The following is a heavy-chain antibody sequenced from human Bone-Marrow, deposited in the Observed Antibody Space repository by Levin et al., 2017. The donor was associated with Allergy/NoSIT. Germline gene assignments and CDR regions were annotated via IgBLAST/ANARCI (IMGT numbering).Heavy chain of an antibody. V-gene: IGHV5-51*01. D-gene: IGHD3-22*01. J-gene: IGHJ4*02. CDR1: GYSFSSYW. Sequence: KVSCKGSGYSFSSYWIAWVRQAPGKGLEWMGIIYPGNSDTRYSPSFQGQVTISADKSPSTAYLQWSSLKASDSAMHYCARLEFTTSPVDYWGQGTLVTVSS. CDR3: ARLEFTTSPVDY. CDR2: IYPGNSDT.